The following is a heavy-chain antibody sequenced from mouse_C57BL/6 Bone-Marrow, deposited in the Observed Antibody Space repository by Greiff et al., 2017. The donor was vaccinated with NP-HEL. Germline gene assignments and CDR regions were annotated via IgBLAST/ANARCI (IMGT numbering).Heavy chain of an antibody. CDR3: ARLRGYYGSPYYFDY. Sequence: EVNLVESGPGLAKPSQTLSLTCSVSGYSITSDYWNWIRKFPGNKLEYMGYISYSGSTYYNPSLKSRISITRDTSKNQYYLQLNSVTTEDTATYYCARLRGYYGSPYYFDYWGQGTTLTVSS. J-gene: IGHJ2*01. CDR2: ISYSGST. CDR1: GYSITSDY. V-gene: IGHV3-8*01. D-gene: IGHD1-1*01.